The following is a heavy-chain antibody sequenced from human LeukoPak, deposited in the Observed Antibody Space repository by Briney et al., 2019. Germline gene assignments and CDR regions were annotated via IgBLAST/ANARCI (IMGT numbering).Heavy chain of an antibody. J-gene: IGHJ4*02. Sequence: SETLSLTCTVSGGSISYYYWSWIRQSPGKRLEWIGYIYYNGSTNYNPSLKSRVTISVDMSKNQSSLKVTSVTVADTAIYYCVRKGGHFDYWGQGTLVTVSS. CDR2: IYYNGST. CDR1: GGSISYYY. CDR3: VRKGGHFDY. V-gene: IGHV4-59*01. D-gene: IGHD2-15*01.